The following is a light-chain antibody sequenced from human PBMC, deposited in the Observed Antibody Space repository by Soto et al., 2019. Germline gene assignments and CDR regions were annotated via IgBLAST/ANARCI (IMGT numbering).Light chain of an antibody. J-gene: IGLJ3*02. CDR1: SSDVGRYNY. CDR3: SSYTSSSTVV. Sequence: SALTQPASVSGSPGQSITISCTGTSSDVGRYNYVSWYQQHPGKAPKLMIYDVSIRPSGVSDRFSGSKSGNTASLTISGLQAEDEAEYYCSSYTSSSTVVFGGGTKLTVL. CDR2: DVS. V-gene: IGLV2-14*03.